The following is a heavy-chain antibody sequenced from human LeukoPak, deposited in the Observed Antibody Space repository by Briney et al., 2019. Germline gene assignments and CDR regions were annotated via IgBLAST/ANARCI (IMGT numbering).Heavy chain of an antibody. CDR3: ARLRGSSSSGSWFDP. Sequence: SETLSLTCIVSGGSISSGDYYWSWIRQPPGKGLEWIGSVYDSGETYFNPPLMSRVTMSVDRSKNQFSLKLNSVTAADTAVYYCARLRGSSSSGSWFDPWGQGTLVTVSS. D-gene: IGHD6-6*01. V-gene: IGHV4-30-2*01. J-gene: IGHJ5*02. CDR2: VYDSGET. CDR1: GGSISSGDYY.